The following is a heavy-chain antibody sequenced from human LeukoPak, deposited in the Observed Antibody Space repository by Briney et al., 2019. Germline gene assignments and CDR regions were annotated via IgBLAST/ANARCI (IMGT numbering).Heavy chain of an antibody. CDR2: ISSSSSYI. D-gene: IGHD3-16*02. V-gene: IGHV3-21*01. Sequence: GGSLRLSCAASGFTFSSYSMNWVRQAPGKGLEWVSSISSSSSYIYYADSVKGRFTTSRDNAKNSLYLQMNSLRAEDTAVYYCATNGKRIMITFGGVIVRDYWGQGTLVTVSS. CDR1: GFTFSSYS. J-gene: IGHJ4*02. CDR3: ATNGKRIMITFGGVIVRDY.